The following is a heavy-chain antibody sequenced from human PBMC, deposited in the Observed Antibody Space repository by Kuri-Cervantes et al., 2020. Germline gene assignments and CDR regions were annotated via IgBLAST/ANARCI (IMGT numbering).Heavy chain of an antibody. CDR2: ISYDGSNK. CDR3: YYYGSGSYFYYYYGMDV. CDR1: GFTFSSYW. V-gene: IGHV3-30*03. Sequence: LSLTCAASGFTFSSYWMHWVRQAPGKGLEWVAVISYDGSNKYYADSVKGRFTISRDNSKNTLYLQMNSLRAEDTAVYYCYYYGSGSYFYYYYGMDVWGQGTTVTVSS. J-gene: IGHJ6*02. D-gene: IGHD3-10*01.